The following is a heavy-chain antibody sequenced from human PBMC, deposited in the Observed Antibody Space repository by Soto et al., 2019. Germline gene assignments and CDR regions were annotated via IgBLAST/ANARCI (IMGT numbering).Heavy chain of an antibody. Sequence: HVQLVQSGGELKKPGASVKVSCNTSGYTFNTYFISWVRQAPGQGLEWMGWFSPYNGNTKYGGKFQGRVTMTTDTFTRTAYMDLRNLRFDDTAVYYCARDTSNPFDYWGQGTLVTVSS. J-gene: IGHJ4*02. V-gene: IGHV1-18*01. CDR2: FSPYNGNT. CDR1: GYTFNTYF. CDR3: ARDTSNPFDY. D-gene: IGHD4-4*01.